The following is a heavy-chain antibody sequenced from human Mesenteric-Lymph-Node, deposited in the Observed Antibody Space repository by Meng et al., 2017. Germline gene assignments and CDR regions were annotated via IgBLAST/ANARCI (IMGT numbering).Heavy chain of an antibody. V-gene: IGHV1-69*01. Sequence: QVQLVQAGAEVKKPGSSVRVSCRASGGTFSTYAFSWVRQAPGQGLEWMGGIIPILDTAYYAQKFQGRVSIIADESTSTAYMELSSLRSEDTAVYYCATEGGDGCDYWGQGTLVTVSS. CDR3: ATEGGDGCDY. J-gene: IGHJ4*02. D-gene: IGHD5-24*01. CDR2: IIPILDTA. CDR1: GGTFSTYA.